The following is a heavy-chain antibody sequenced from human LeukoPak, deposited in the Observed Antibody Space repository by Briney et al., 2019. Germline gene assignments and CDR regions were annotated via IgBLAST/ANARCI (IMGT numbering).Heavy chain of an antibody. D-gene: IGHD3-22*01. CDR1: GYTFTAYG. J-gene: IGHJ4*02. Sequence: ASVKVSCKPSGYTFTAYGISWVRQAPGQGLEWMGWISGYNGDTKYAQRFEGRVTMTTDTSTTTAFMDLRSLRSDDTAVYFCATSTGGYSDLYFHYWGQGTLVSVSS. CDR2: ISGYNGDT. CDR3: ATSTGGYSDLYFHY. V-gene: IGHV1-18*01.